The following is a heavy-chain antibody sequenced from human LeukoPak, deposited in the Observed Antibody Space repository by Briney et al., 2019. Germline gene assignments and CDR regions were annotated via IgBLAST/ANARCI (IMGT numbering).Heavy chain of an antibody. V-gene: IGHV3-9*01. CDR3: AKATRIAVAGTVDY. J-gene: IGHJ4*02. Sequence: GRSLRLSCAASGFTFDDYAMHWVRQAPGKGLEWVSGISWNSGNIGYADSVKGRFTISRDNAKNSLYLQMNSLRAEDTALYYCAKATRIAVAGTVDYWGQGTLVTASS. D-gene: IGHD6-19*01. CDR1: GFTFDDYA. CDR2: ISWNSGNI.